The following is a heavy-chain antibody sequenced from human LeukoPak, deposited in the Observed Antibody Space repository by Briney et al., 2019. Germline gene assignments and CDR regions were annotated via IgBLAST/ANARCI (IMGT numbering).Heavy chain of an antibody. V-gene: IGHV3-23*01. D-gene: IGHD2-15*01. CDR3: ARYCGAASCYSGFDY. CDR1: GFTFGSYV. Sequence: PGGSLRLSCAASGFTFGSYVMSWVRQAPGKGPEWVSAISGDGGTYYADSVKGRFTISRDNSKNTLYLQMTSLGGEDTALYYCARYCGAASCYSGFDYWGRGTLVTVAS. J-gene: IGHJ4*02. CDR2: ISGDGGT.